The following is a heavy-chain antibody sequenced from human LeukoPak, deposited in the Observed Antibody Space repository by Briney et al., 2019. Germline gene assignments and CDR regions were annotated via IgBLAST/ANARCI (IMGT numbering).Heavy chain of an antibody. V-gene: IGHV3-66*01. CDR2: IYSGGST. CDR1: GFTVSSNY. J-gene: IGHJ4*02. CDR3: ARDYYDSSGYYGYFDY. Sequence: GGSLRLSCAASGFTVSSNYMSWVRQAPGKGLEWVSVIYSGGSTYYADSVKGRFTISRDNSKNTMYLQMNSLSAEDTAVYYCARDYYDSSGYYGYFDYWGQGTLVTVSS. D-gene: IGHD3-22*01.